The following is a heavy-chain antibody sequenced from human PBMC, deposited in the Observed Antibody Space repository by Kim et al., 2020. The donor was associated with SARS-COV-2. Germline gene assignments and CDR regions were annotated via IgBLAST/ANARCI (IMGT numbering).Heavy chain of an antibody. CDR1: GGSISSGGYY. J-gene: IGHJ4*02. CDR2: IYYSGST. CDR3: ARAHSYGYPFDY. D-gene: IGHD5-18*01. V-gene: IGHV4-31*03. Sequence: SETLSLTCTVSGGSISSGGYYWSWIRQHPGKGLEWIGYIYYSGSTYYNPSLKSRVTISVDTSKNQFSLKLSSVTAADTAVYYCARAHSYGYPFDYWGQGTLVTVSS.